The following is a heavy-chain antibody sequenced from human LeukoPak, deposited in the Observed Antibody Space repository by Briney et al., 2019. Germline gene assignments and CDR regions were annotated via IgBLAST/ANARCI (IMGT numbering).Heavy chain of an antibody. Sequence: GGSLRLSCAASGFTFSSYAMSWVRQAPGKGLEWVSAISGSGGSTYYADSVKGRFTISRDNSKNTLYLQMNSLKTEDTAVYYCTTGWGSGASDIWGQGTMVTVSS. J-gene: IGHJ3*02. V-gene: IGHV3-23*01. CDR1: GFTFSSYA. CDR3: TTGWGSGASDI. D-gene: IGHD7-27*01. CDR2: ISGSGGST.